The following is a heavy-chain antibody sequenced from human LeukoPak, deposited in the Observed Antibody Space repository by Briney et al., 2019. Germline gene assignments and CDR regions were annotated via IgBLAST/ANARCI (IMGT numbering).Heavy chain of an antibody. J-gene: IGHJ4*02. CDR2: INSDGSST. CDR3: ANENYYGSGSYADH. Sequence: GGSLRLSCAASGFTFDDYGMSWVRQAPGKGLVWVSRINSDGSSTSYADSVKGRFTISRDNAKNTLYLQMNSLRAEDTAVYYCANENYYGSGSYADHWGQGTLVTVSS. V-gene: IGHV3-74*01. CDR1: GFTFDDYG. D-gene: IGHD3-10*01.